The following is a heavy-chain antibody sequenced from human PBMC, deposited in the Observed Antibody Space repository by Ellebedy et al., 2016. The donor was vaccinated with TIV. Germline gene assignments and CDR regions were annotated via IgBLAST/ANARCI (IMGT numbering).Heavy chain of an antibody. CDR1: GFTFSSYG. CDR3: VKLYYDSSAYYQNHPDY. J-gene: IGHJ4*02. CDR2: IGGSGGDT. D-gene: IGHD3-22*01. Sequence: PGGSLRLSCAASGFTFSSYGMNWVRQAPGKGLEWVSAIGGSGGDTYYADSVQGRFIISRDNSKNTLYLQMNSLRAEDTAVYYCVKLYYDSSAYYQNHPDYWGQGTPVTVSS. V-gene: IGHV3-23*01.